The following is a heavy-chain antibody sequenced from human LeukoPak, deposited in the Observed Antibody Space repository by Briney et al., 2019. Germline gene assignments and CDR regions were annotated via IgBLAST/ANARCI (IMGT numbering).Heavy chain of an antibody. V-gene: IGHV4-59*08. CDR3: ARRAYGSGSFNRYHFDY. D-gene: IGHD3-10*01. Sequence: PGGSLRLSCAASGFTFSSYSMNWVRQAPGKGLEWIGYIYYSGSTNYNPSLKSRVTISVDTSSNQFSLKLNSVTAADTAVYYCARRAYGSGSFNRYHFDYWGQGTLVAVSS. CDR1: GFTFSSYS. J-gene: IGHJ4*02. CDR2: IYYSGST.